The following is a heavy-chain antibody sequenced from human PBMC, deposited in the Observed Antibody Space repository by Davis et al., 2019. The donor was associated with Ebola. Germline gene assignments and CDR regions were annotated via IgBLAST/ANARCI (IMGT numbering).Heavy chain of an antibody. CDR3: ARTQFYFDS. V-gene: IGHV3-74*01. CDR1: GFTFSSYW. Sequence: PGGSLRLSCAASGFTFSSYWMHWVRHAPGKGLVWVSRINPDGSFTDYADSVKGRFTISRDNVKNMLYLQMNSLRAEDTAVYYCARTQFYFDSWGQGILVTVSS. CDR2: INPDGSFT. J-gene: IGHJ4*02.